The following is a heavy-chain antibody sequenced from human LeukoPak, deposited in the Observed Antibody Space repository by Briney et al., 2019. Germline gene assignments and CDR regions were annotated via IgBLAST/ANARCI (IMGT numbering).Heavy chain of an antibody. D-gene: IGHD4-17*01. J-gene: IGHJ4*02. CDR1: EFTVSTNY. V-gene: IGHV3-66*01. CDR2: IYSGGDT. CDR3: AKSPPTDYGDYVPSFHY. Sequence: QSGGSLRLSCAASEFTVSTNYMSWVRQAPGKGLEWVSIIYSGGDTYYADSVKGRFTISRDNSKNTLFLQMNSLRAEDTAVYYCAKSPPTDYGDYVPSFHYWGQGTLVSVSS.